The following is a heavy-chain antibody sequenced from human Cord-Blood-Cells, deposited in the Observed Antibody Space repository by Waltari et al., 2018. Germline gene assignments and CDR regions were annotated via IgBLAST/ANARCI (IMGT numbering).Heavy chain of an antibody. Sequence: EVQLVESGGGLVKPGGSLRLSCAASGFTFRSYSMNWVRQAPGKGLEWVSSISSSSSYIYYADSVKGQFTISRDNAKNSLYLQMNSLRAEDTAVYYCASTIYSGYFDYWGQGTLVTVSS. CDR3: ASTIYSGYFDY. J-gene: IGHJ4*02. D-gene: IGHD1-26*01. V-gene: IGHV3-21*01. CDR2: ISSSSSYI. CDR1: GFTFRSYS.